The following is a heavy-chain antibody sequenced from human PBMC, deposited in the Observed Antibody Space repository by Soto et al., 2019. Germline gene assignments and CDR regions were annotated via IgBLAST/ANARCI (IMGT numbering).Heavy chain of an antibody. Sequence: KPSETLSLTCTVSGDSIGSGNKYWSWIRQAPGKGLEWIGYIYYSGSTYYNPSLKSRVTISVDTSKNQFSLKLSSVTAADTAVYYCARGSSRVFAFDIWGQGTMVTVSS. CDR2: IYYSGST. V-gene: IGHV4-30-4*01. CDR1: GDSIGSGNKY. CDR3: ARGSSRVFAFDI. J-gene: IGHJ3*02.